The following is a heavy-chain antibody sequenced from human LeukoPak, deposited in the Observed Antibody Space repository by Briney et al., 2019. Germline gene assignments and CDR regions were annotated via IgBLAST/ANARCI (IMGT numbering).Heavy chain of an antibody. Sequence: GGSLRLSCAASGFTFSSYGMHWVRQAPGEGLEWVAVIWYDGSNKYYADSVKGRFTISRDNSKNTLYLQMNSLRAEDTAVYYCARGWFGEPMGDYWGQGTLVTVSS. CDR2: IWYDGSNK. CDR3: ARGWFGEPMGDY. CDR1: GFTFSSYG. J-gene: IGHJ4*02. V-gene: IGHV3-33*01. D-gene: IGHD3-10*01.